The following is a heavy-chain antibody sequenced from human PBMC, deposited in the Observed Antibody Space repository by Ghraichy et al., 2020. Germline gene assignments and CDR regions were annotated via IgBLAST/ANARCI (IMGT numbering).Heavy chain of an antibody. Sequence: ETLSLTCAVYGGSFSGYYWSWIRQPPGKGLEWIGEINHSGSTNYNPSLKSRVTISVDTSKNQFSLKLSSVTAADTAVYYCARGEMASYYYYGMDVWGQGTTVTVSS. D-gene: IGHD5-24*01. V-gene: IGHV4-34*01. CDR1: GGSFSGYY. CDR3: ARGEMASYYYYGMDV. J-gene: IGHJ6*02. CDR2: INHSGST.